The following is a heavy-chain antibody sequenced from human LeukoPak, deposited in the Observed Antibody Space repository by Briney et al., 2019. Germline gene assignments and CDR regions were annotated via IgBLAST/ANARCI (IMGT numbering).Heavy chain of an antibody. CDR2: INHNGST. V-gene: IGHV4-34*01. CDR1: GGSFSGYY. Sequence: SETLSLTCAVYGGSFSGYYWSWIRQPPGKGLEWIGEINHNGSTNYNPSLKSRVTISVDTSKNQFSLKLSSVTAADTAVYYCARPRGYSGYEWFNWFDPWGQGTLVTVSS. J-gene: IGHJ5*02. CDR3: ARPRGYSGYEWFNWFDP. D-gene: IGHD5-12*01.